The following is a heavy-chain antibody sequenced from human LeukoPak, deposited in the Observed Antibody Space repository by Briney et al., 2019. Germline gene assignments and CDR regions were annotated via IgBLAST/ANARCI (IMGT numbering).Heavy chain of an antibody. J-gene: IGHJ4*02. V-gene: IGHV1-69*01. Sequence: GSSVKVSCKASGGTFSSYAISWVRQAPGQGLEWMGGIIPIFGTANYAQKFQGRVTITADESTSTAYMELSSLRSEDTAVYYCASGSPGIAVAGTVGFDYWGQGTLVTVSS. CDR1: GGTFSSYA. CDR3: ASGSPGIAVAGTVGFDY. CDR2: IIPIFGTA. D-gene: IGHD6-19*01.